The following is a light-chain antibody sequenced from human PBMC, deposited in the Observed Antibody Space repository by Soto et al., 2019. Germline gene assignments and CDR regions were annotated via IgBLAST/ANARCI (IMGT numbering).Light chain of an antibody. Sequence: QSVLTQPPSVSGAPGQRVTISCTGSSSNIGAGYDVHWYQQLPGTAPKLLIYHNSNRPSGVPDRFSGSKSGTSASLAFTGLQAEDEADYYCQSYDSSLSGSRVFGTGTKVTVL. J-gene: IGLJ1*01. V-gene: IGLV1-40*01. CDR1: SSNIGAGYD. CDR3: QSYDSSLSGSRV. CDR2: HNS.